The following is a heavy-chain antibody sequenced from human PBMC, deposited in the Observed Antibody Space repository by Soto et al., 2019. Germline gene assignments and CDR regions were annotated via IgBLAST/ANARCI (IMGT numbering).Heavy chain of an antibody. D-gene: IGHD2-8*01. V-gene: IGHV3-23*01. CDR3: AKDRNPRRVLMVYATVGPSGSFDL. Sequence: EVQLLESGGGLVQPGGSLRLSCAASGFTFSSYAMSWVRQAPGKGLEWVSAISGSAGSTYYADSVKGRFTISRDNSKNPLYQQMNRLRAEDTPVYYYAKDRNPRRVLMVYATVGPSGSFDLWGRGTLVSVSS. CDR1: GFTFSSYA. CDR2: ISGSAGST. J-gene: IGHJ2*01.